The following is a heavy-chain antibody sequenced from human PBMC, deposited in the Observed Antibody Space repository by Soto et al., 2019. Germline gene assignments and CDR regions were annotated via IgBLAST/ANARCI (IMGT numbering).Heavy chain of an antibody. D-gene: IGHD2-2*01. Sequence: PSETLSLTCTVSGGSISSYYWSWIRQPPGKGLEWIGYVYYSGSTNYNPSLQSRVTISVDTSKNQFSLRLSSVTAADTAVYYCARDEYGGFCSTTNCYGGWFDPWGQGTLVTVSS. CDR3: ARDEYGGFCSTTNCYGGWFDP. J-gene: IGHJ5*02. CDR2: VYYSGST. V-gene: IGHV4-59*01. CDR1: GGSISSYY.